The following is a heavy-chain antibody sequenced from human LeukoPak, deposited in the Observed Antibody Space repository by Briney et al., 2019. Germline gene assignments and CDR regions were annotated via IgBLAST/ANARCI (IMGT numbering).Heavy chain of an antibody. J-gene: IGHJ4*02. D-gene: IGHD6-13*01. V-gene: IGHV4-59*08. CDR1: GGSISSYY. Sequence: SETLSLTCTVSGGSISSYYWSWIRQPPGKGLEWIGYIYYSGSTNYNPSLKSRVTISVDTSKNQFSLKLSSVTAADTAVYYCASASRTAAAVPDYWGQGTLVTVSS. CDR3: ASASRTAAAVPDY. CDR2: IYYSGST.